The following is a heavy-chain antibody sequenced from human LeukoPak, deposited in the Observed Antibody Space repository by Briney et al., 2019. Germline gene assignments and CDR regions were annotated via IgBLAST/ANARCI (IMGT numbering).Heavy chain of an antibody. CDR3: AKHPSVGNFEY. V-gene: IGHV3-23*01. CDR1: GFTFNNYA. CDR2: ISGSGGT. D-gene: IGHD4-23*01. Sequence: GGSLRLSCAASGFTFNNYAMSWVRQAPGKGLEWVSAISGSGGTYYADSVKGRFIISRDNSKNTLYLQMNSLRAEDTAIYYCAKHPSVGNFEYWGQGPLVTVS. J-gene: IGHJ4*02.